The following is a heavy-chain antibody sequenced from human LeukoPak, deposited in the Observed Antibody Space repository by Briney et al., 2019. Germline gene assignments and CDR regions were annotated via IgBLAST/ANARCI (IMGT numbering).Heavy chain of an antibody. D-gene: IGHD1-1*01. Sequence: SETLSLTCTVSGGSISSSSYYWGWFRQPPGKGLEWIGSIYYSGSTYYNPSLKSRVTISVDTSKNQFSLKLSSVTAADTAVYYCVEGGTDYWGQGTLVTVSS. CDR3: VEGGTDY. J-gene: IGHJ4*02. CDR2: IYYSGST. V-gene: IGHV4-39*01. CDR1: GGSISSSSYY.